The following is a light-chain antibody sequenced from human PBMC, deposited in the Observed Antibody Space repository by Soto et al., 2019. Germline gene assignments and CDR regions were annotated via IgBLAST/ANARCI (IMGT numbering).Light chain of an antibody. CDR2: AAS. V-gene: IGKV1-39*01. CDR3: QQSYSIPNT. Sequence: DIQMTQSPSSLSASVGDRVTITCRASQSISSYLNWYQQNPGKAPKLLIYAASSLHSGVPSRFSGSGSGTDFTLTISSLQPEDFATYYCQQSYSIPNTFGPGTKLDIK. J-gene: IGKJ3*01. CDR1: QSISSY.